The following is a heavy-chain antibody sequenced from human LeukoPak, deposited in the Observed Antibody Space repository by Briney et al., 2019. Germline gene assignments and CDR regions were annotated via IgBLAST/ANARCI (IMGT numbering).Heavy chain of an antibody. CDR2: ISYNGNQ. V-gene: IGHV3-30-3*01. CDR1: GFTFVNYG. D-gene: IGHD2-2*03. CDR3: ARDPLDISRWTNAFDI. Sequence: PGGSLRLSCAASGFTFVNYGFHWVRQAPVKALEWVAFISYNGNQKYGDSVKGRFTISRDNSKNTLYLQVNGLRPEDTAVYYCARDPLDISRWTNAFDIWGQGTMVNVSS. J-gene: IGHJ3*02.